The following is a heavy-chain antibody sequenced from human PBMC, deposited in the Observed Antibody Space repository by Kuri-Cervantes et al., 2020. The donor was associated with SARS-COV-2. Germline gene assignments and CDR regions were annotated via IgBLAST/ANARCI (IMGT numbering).Heavy chain of an antibody. CDR2: ISYDGRNT. CDR1: GFTLKEYW. J-gene: IGHJ4*02. V-gene: IGHV3-30*14. CDR3: ARDPWRAGISVCKRPFDY. D-gene: IGHD6-19*01. Sequence: GGSLRLSCAASGFTLKEYWMSWVRQAPGKGLEWVAIISYDGRNTKFADSVKGPFTISRDNSKNVVYLQMNSLRIEDTAEDFCARDPWRAGISVCKRPFDYWGQGTLVTVSS.